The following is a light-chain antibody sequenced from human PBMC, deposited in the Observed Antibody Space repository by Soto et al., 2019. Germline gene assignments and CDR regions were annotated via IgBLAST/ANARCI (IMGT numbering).Light chain of an antibody. V-gene: IGKV1-5*03. CDR3: QQYNSYSPWT. CDR1: QSISSW. J-gene: IGKJ1*01. Sequence: DIQMTQSPSTLSASVGDRVTITCRASQSISSWLAWYQQKPGKAPKLLIYKASSLESGVPSRFSGSGSGTEFTLTSSGLQPDDFATYYCQQYNSYSPWTFGQGTKVEIK. CDR2: KAS.